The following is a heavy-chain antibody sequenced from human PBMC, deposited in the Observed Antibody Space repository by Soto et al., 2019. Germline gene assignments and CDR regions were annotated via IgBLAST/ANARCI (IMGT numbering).Heavy chain of an antibody. J-gene: IGHJ4*02. D-gene: IGHD3-9*01. Sequence: SETLSLTCTVSGGSISSYYWSWIRQPPGKGLEWIGYIYYSGSTNYNPSLKSRVTISVDTAKNQFSLKLSSVTAADTAVYYCARAIRDYFDYWGQGTLVTVSS. CDR3: ARAIRDYFDY. CDR2: IYYSGST. V-gene: IGHV4-59*01. CDR1: GGSISSYY.